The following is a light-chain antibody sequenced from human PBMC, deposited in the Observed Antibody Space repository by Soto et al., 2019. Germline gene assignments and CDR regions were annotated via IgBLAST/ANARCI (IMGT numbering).Light chain of an antibody. J-gene: IGLJ2*01. CDR3: QTWGTGIVV. Sequence: QPVLTQSPSASASLGASVKLSCTLSSGHSSYAIAWHQQQPEKGPRYLMKLNSDGSHSKGDGIPDRFSGSSSGAERYLTISGLQSEDEVDYYCQTWGTGIVVFGGGTKLTVL. V-gene: IGLV4-69*01. CDR1: SGHSSYA. CDR2: LNSDGSH.